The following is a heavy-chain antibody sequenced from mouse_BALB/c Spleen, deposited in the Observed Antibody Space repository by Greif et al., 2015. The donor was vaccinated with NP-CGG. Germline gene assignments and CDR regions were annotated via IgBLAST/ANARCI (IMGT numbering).Heavy chain of an antibody. CDR2: INPYNGAT. CDR3: ARYYDYEYYFDY. V-gene: IGHV1-31*01. CDR1: GYSFTGYY. D-gene: IGHD2-4*01. Sequence: VQLQQSGPELVKPGASVKISCKASGYSFTGYYMHWVEQSHVKSLEWIGRINPYNGATSYNQNFKDKASLTVDKSSSTAYMELHSLTSEDSAVYYCARYYDYEYYFDYWGQGTTLTVSS. J-gene: IGHJ2*01.